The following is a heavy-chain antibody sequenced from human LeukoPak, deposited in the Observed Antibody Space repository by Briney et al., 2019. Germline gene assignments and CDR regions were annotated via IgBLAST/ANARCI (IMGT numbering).Heavy chain of an antibody. Sequence: SVKVSCKASGGTFSSCAISWVRQAPGQGLEWMGGIIPIFGTADYAQKFQGRVTITADESTSTAYMELSSLRSEDTAVYYCARFVAPQWLVEDYWGQGTLVTVSS. D-gene: IGHD6-19*01. V-gene: IGHV1-69*13. CDR3: ARFVAPQWLVEDY. CDR2: IIPIFGTA. J-gene: IGHJ4*02. CDR1: GGTFSSCA.